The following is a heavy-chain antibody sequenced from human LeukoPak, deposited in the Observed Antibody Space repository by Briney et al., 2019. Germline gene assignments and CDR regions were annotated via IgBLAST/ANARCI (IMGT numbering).Heavy chain of an antibody. V-gene: IGHV1-46*01. D-gene: IGHD3-22*01. J-gene: IGHJ4*02. CDR3: ARVSSTITYYYDSSGYLDY. CDR2: INPSGGST. Sequence: ASVKVSCKASGYTFTSYYMHWVRQAPGQGLEWMGIINPSGGSTSYAQKFEGRVTMTADTSTSTAYMELRSLRSDDTAVYYCARVSSTITYYYDSSGYLDYWGQGTLVTVSS. CDR1: GYTFTSYY.